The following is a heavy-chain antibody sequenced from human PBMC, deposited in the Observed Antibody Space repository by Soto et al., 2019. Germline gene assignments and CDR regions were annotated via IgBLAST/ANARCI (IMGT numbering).Heavy chain of an antibody. Sequence: PGGSLRLSCAASGFTFSSYSTNWVRQAPGKGLEWVSYISSSSSTIYYADSVKGRFTISRDNAKNSLYLQMNSLRAEDTAVYYCAREYCSSTSCLNWFDPWGQGT. V-gene: IGHV3-48*01. D-gene: IGHD2-2*01. CDR2: ISSSSSTI. J-gene: IGHJ5*02. CDR1: GFTFSSYS. CDR3: AREYCSSTSCLNWFDP.